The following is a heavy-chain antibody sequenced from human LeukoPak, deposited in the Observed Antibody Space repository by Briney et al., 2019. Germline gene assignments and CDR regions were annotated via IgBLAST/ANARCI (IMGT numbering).Heavy chain of an antibody. D-gene: IGHD6-19*01. V-gene: IGHV3-30*02. CDR1: GCTFSSYG. CDR3: AKDWSGWSTLDY. Sequence: PGGSLRLSCAASGCTFSSYGMHWVRQAPGKGLEWVAFIRYDGSNKYYADSVKGRFTISRDNSKNTLYLQMNSLRAEDTAVYYCAKDWSGWSTLDYWGQGTLVTVSS. CDR2: IRYDGSNK. J-gene: IGHJ4*02.